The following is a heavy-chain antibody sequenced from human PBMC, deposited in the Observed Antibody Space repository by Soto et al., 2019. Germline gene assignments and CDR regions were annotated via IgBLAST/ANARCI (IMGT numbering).Heavy chain of an antibody. V-gene: IGHV5-51*01. J-gene: IGHJ6*02. CDR2: IYPSDSDT. CDR3: ARHDLSFNGGFYGGMDV. CDR1: GYSFTVYW. Sequence: PGESLKISCKASGYSFTVYWIGWVRQQPGKGLEWMGIIYPSDSDTRYSPSFEGQVTIAADKSTRIVFLQWSSLKASDSAIYFCARHDLSFNGGFYGGMDVWGQGTTVTVSS. D-gene: IGHD4-17*01.